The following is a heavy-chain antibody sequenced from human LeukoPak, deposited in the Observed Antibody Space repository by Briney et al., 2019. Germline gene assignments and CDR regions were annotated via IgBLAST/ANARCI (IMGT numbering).Heavy chain of an antibody. J-gene: IGHJ4*02. CDR1: GGSISSSSYY. CDR2: IYYSGST. Sequence: PSETLSLTRTVSGGSISSSSYYWGWIRQPPGKGLEWIGSIYYSGSTYYNPSLKSRVTISVDTSKNQFSLKLSSVTAADTAVYYCARHGFNTSWGQGTLVTVSS. V-gene: IGHV4-39*01. CDR3: ARHGFNTS. D-gene: IGHD2/OR15-2a*01.